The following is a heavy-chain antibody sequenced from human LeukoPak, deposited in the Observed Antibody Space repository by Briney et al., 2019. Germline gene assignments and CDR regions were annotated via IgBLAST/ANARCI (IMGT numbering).Heavy chain of an antibody. D-gene: IGHD4-17*01. CDR3: VRIYYGPDY. CDR2: ISSSSSTI. J-gene: IGHJ4*02. V-gene: IGHV3-48*01. Sequence: GGSLRLSCAASGFTFSSYGMTWVRQAPGKGLEWVSYISSSSSTIYYADSVKGRFTISRDNAKNSLYLQLNSLRSGDTAVYYCVRIYYGPDYWGQGTLVTVSS. CDR1: GFTFSSYG.